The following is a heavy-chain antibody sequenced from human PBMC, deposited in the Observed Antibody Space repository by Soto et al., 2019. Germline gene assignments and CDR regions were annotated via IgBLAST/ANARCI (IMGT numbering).Heavy chain of an antibody. Sequence: GGSLRLSCAASGFTFNNYAMSWVRQAPGKGLGWVSAISANGQGIYYADSVKGRFIISRDSSKNTVFLHMDSLTAEDTAVYYCAKDRNYPRDQFHNWGQGTLVTAPQ. CDR3: AKDRNYPRDQFHN. J-gene: IGHJ4*02. D-gene: IGHD1-7*01. V-gene: IGHV3-23*01. CDR1: GFTFNNYA. CDR2: ISANGQGI.